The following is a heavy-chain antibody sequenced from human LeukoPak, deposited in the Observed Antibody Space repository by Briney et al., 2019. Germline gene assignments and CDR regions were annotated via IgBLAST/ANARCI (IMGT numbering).Heavy chain of an antibody. J-gene: IGHJ6*02. CDR2: FDPEDGET. Sequence: ASVKVSCKVSGYTLTELSMHWVRQAPGKGLEWMGGFDPEDGETIYAQKFQGRVTMTEDTSTDTAYKELSSLRSEDTAVYYCAKVQDSSPLYGMDVWGQGTTVTVSS. CDR3: AKVQDSSPLYGMDV. V-gene: IGHV1-24*01. CDR1: GYTLTELS. D-gene: IGHD5-18*01.